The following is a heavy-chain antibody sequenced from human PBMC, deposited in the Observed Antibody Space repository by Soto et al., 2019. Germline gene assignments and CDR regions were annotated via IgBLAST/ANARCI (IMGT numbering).Heavy chain of an antibody. D-gene: IGHD6-13*01. Sequence: QITLKESGPPLVKPTQTLTLTCTFSGFSLSTSGVGVGWIRQPPGKALEWLALIYWDDDKRYSPSLKSRLTITKDTSKNQVVLTMTNMDPVDTATYYCAHRGYSSSWSTYYFDYWGQGTLVTVSS. CDR1: GFSLSTSGVG. CDR3: AHRGYSSSWSTYYFDY. J-gene: IGHJ4*02. V-gene: IGHV2-5*02. CDR2: IYWDDDK.